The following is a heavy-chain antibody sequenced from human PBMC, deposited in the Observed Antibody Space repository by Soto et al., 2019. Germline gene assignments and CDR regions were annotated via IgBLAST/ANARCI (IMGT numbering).Heavy chain of an antibody. CDR1: GGSISPTTYY. D-gene: IGHD4-17*01. Sequence: SETLSLTCTGSGGSISPTTYYWGCIRPPPGEGLEWIGSIYYGGSTYYNPSLKSRVTISVDTSTNQFSLKLRSVTAADTAVYSCARDYGVRGPYYYSMDVWGQGTTVT. J-gene: IGHJ6*02. CDR2: IYYGGST. V-gene: IGHV4-39*02. CDR3: ARDYGVRGPYYYSMDV.